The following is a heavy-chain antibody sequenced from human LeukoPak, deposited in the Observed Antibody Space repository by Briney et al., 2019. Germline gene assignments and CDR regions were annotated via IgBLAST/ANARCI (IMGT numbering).Heavy chain of an antibody. CDR3: ARDFWNFDDSRGYYRDYDS. CDR1: TSY. V-gene: IGHV1-18*01. J-gene: IGHJ5*01. Sequence: ASVKASCKATSYISWVQQAPGQGLEWMGWIGSYAGNTYYAQKFQGRVTVTTDTSSSTAYMELRSLRSDDTAVYYCARDFWNFDDSRGYYRDYDSWGQGTLVTVSS. CDR2: IGSYAGNT. D-gene: IGHD3-22*01.